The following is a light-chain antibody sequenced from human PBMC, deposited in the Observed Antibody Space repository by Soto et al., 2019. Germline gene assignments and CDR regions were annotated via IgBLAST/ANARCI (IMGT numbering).Light chain of an antibody. CDR3: CSFAGSSTFYV. Sequence: QSALTQPASVSVSPGQSITISCTGTSSDVGSSNLVSWYQQDPGKAPKLIIYEGSRRPSGVSGRFSGSKSGNTASLTISGLQAEDEADYYCCSFAGSSTFYVFGTGTKVTVL. V-gene: IGLV2-23*01. CDR2: EGS. CDR1: SSDVGSSNL. J-gene: IGLJ1*01.